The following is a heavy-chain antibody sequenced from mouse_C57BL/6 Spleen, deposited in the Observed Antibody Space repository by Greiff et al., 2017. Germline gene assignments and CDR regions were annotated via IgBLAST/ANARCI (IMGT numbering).Heavy chain of an antibody. CDR3: ARHDYGGYFDV. V-gene: IGHV5-9*01. J-gene: IGHJ1*03. CDR2: ISGGGGNT. D-gene: IGHD2-4*01. Sequence: EVKLVESGGGLVKPGGSLTLSCAASGFTFSSYTMSWVRQTPEKRLAWVATISGGGGNTYYPDSVKGRFTISRDNAKNTLYLYMSRLRSEDTALYYCARHDYGGYFDVWGTGTTVTVSS. CDR1: GFTFSSYT.